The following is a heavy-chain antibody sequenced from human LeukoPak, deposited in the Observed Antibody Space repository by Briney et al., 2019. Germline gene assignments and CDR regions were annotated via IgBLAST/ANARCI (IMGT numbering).Heavy chain of an antibody. Sequence: PAGGSLRLSCAASGFSFDNDAMTWVRQAPGKGLEWVSSISSGDVATYYADSVKGRFSISRDNSKKTLYLQMNSLRAEDTAIYYCAKQEYDFWSGYLFWGQGTLVTVSS. CDR2: ISSGDVAT. V-gene: IGHV3-23*01. CDR3: AKQEYDFWSGYLF. D-gene: IGHD3-3*01. CDR1: GFSFDNDA. J-gene: IGHJ4*02.